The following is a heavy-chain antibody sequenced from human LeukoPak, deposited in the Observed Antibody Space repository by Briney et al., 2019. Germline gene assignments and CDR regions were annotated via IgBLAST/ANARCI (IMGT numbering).Heavy chain of an antibody. V-gene: IGHV3-30-3*01. CDR2: ISYDGSNK. CDR3: ARVTIVGAFDY. Sequence: GRFLRLSCAASGFTFSSYAMHWVRQAPGKGLEWVAVISYDGSNKYYADSVKGRFTISRDNSKNTLYLQMNSLRAEDTAVYYCARVTIVGAFDYWGQGTLVTVSS. CDR1: GFTFSSYA. D-gene: IGHD1-26*01. J-gene: IGHJ4*02.